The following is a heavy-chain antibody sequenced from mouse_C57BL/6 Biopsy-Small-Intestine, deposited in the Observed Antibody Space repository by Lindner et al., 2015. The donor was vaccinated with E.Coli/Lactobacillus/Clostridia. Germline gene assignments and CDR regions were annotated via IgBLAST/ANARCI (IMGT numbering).Heavy chain of an antibody. D-gene: IGHD2-14*01. J-gene: IGHJ2*01. CDR3: ASFGYDFDY. Sequence: VQLQSGPELVEPGASVEMSCKASGYTFTDYNMHWVKQSHGRSLEWIGYINPNNGGTTYNQKFKGKATLTVDKSSSTAYMELRSLTSEDSAVYYCASFGYDFDYWGQGTTLTVSS. CDR2: INPNNGGT. V-gene: IGHV1-22*01. CDR1: GYTFTDYN.